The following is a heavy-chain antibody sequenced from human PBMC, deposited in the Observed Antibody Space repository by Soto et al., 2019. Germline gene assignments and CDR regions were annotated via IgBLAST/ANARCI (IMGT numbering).Heavy chain of an antibody. CDR1: GFTFSSYS. V-gene: IGHV3-48*02. J-gene: IGHJ6*02. CDR2: ISSSSSTI. CDR3: ASLFGPPTHCSSTSCYRPGYYYYGMDV. D-gene: IGHD2-2*01. Sequence: EVQLVESGGGLVQPGGSLRLSCAASGFTFSSYSMNWVRQAPGKGLEWVSYISSSSSTIYYADSVKGRFTISRDNAKHSLYLQMNSLRDEDTAVYYCASLFGPPTHCSSTSCYRPGYYYYGMDVWGQGTTVTVSS.